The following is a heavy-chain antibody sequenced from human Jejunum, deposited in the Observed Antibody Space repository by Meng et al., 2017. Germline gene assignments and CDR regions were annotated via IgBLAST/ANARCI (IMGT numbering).Heavy chain of an antibody. J-gene: IGHJ4*02. V-gene: IGHV4-61*01. CDR3: ARVILYSGSYYFDF. CDR1: GDSVSSDNYY. D-gene: IGHD1-26*01. CDR2: VYYSGHT. Sequence: QVQLQESGPGLGRPSETLSLTCTVSGDSVSSDNYYWSWIRQPPGQGLEWIGYVYYSGHTDYNPSLKRRVTISIDKSTNQFSLRLSSVTAADTAVYYCARVILYSGSYYFDFWGQGTLVTVSS.